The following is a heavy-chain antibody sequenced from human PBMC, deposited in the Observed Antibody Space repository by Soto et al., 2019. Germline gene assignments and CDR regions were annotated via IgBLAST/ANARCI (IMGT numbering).Heavy chain of an antibody. CDR1: GFTFSDYD. D-gene: IGHD6-19*01. CDR3: AKGGRQWMVTSDFIF. Sequence: VQLVEPGGGVVQPGRSLRHSCSASGFTFSDYDMHWVRQAPCKGLVWGAVVSHVGRNTHYADSVQGRFTISRASSKKTVSLEMISLRAEVTVVYYCAKGGRQWMVTSDFIFWGLVVLVTVSS. J-gene: IGHJ4*02. CDR2: VSHVGRNT. V-gene: IGHV3-30*18.